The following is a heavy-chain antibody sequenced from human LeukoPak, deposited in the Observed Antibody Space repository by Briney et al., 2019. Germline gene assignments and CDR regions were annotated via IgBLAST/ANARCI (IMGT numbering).Heavy chain of an antibody. CDR1: GGSFSGYY. Sequence: PSETLSLTCAVYGGSFSGYYWSWIRQPPGEGLEWIGEINHSGSTNYNPSLKSRVTISVDTSKNQFSLKLSSVTAADTAVYYCARVPVEMATTPRGGDYFDYWGQGTLVTVSS. CDR3: ARVPVEMATTPRGGDYFDY. D-gene: IGHD5-24*01. CDR2: INHSGST. V-gene: IGHV4-34*01. J-gene: IGHJ4*02.